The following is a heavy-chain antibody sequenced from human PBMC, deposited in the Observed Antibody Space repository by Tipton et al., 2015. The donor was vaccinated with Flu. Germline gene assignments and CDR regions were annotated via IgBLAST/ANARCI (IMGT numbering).Heavy chain of an antibody. CDR1: GYTFTGYY. CDR3: ARRWMTTYAFDI. D-gene: IGHD4-23*01. Sequence: QSEAEVKKPGASVKVSCKASGYTFTGYYMHWVRQAPGQGLEWMGRINPNSGGTNYAQKFQGRVTMTRDTSISTAYMELSRLRSDDTAVYYCARRWMTTYAFDIWGQGTMVTVSS. V-gene: IGHV1-2*06. CDR2: INPNSGGT. J-gene: IGHJ3*02.